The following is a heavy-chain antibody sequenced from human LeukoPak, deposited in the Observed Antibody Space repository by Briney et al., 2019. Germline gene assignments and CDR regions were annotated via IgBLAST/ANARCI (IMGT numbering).Heavy chain of an antibody. D-gene: IGHD3-22*01. CDR2: ISGSGGST. CDR1: GFTFSSYA. Sequence: GGSLRLFCAASGFTFSSYAMSWVRQAPGKGLEWVSAISGSGGSTYYADSVKGRFTISRDNSKNTLYLQMNSLRAEDTAVYYCAKPSTKNYYDSSGYYLDYWGQGTLVTVSS. CDR3: AKPSTKNYYDSSGYYLDY. V-gene: IGHV3-23*01. J-gene: IGHJ4*02.